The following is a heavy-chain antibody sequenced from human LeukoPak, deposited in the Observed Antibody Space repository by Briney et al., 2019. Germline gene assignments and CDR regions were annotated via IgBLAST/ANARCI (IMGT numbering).Heavy chain of an antibody. D-gene: IGHD1-26*01. CDR1: GFTFSSYS. CDR2: IGTSTSYI. V-gene: IGHV3-21*01. CDR3: ARDPYSGSYGDYYYYYMDV. Sequence: GGSLRLSCAASGFTFSSYSMNWVRQTPGKGLEWVSSIGTSTSYIYYADSVKGRFTISRDNARNSLYLQMNSLRAEDTAVYYCARDPYSGSYGDYYYYYMDVWGKGTTVTVSS. J-gene: IGHJ6*03.